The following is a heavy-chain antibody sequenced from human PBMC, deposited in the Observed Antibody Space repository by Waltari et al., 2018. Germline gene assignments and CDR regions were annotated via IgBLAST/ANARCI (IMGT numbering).Heavy chain of an antibody. J-gene: IGHJ3*02. Sequence: QVQLVQSGAEVKKPGSSVKVSCKASGGTFSSYAISWVRQAPGQGLEWMGGRMPIIGTANDAKKCQGRVTSTTDEYTSTAYRQLSSLRSEATAVYYCARYLPRGYCSGGSCYSAAFDIWGQGTMVTVSS. CDR2: RMPIIGTA. CDR1: GGTFSSYA. D-gene: IGHD2-15*01. V-gene: IGHV1-69*05. CDR3: ARYLPRGYCSGGSCYSAAFDI.